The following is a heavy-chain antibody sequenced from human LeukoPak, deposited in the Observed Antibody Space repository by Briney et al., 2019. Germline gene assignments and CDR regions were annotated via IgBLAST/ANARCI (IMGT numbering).Heavy chain of an antibody. CDR1: GFTFSSYG. J-gene: IGHJ4*02. CDR2: ISYDGSNK. Sequence: QPGGSLRLSCAASGFTFSSYGMHWVRQAPGKGLEWVAVISYDGSNKYYADSVKGRFTISRDNSKNTLYLQMNSLRAEDTAVHYCAKHDSSGYYWGQGTLVTVSS. D-gene: IGHD3-22*01. V-gene: IGHV3-30*18. CDR3: AKHDSSGYY.